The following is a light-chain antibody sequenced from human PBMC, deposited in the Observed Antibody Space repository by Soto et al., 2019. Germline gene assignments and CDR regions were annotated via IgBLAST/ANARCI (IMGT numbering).Light chain of an antibody. CDR1: QSVSSY. J-gene: IGKJ1*01. CDR3: QQRSNGHDT. CDR2: DAS. V-gene: IGKV3-11*01. Sequence: EIVLTQSPATLSLSPGERATLSCRASQSVSSYLAWYQQKPGQAPRLLIYDASNRATGIPARFSGSGSGTDFTLTISSLEPEDFAVYYCQQRSNGHDTFGQGTKVDIK.